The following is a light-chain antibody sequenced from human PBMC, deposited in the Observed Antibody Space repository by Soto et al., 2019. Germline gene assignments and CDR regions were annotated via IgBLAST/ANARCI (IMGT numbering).Light chain of an antibody. CDR2: DAS. V-gene: IGKV1-33*01. J-gene: IGKJ1*01. Sequence: DIQMIQSPSSLSASVGGRVTITCQGSQEISNYLKWYQQKPGKDPNLLIYDASNLERGVPSRCSGHGSRTDFTFTSSRLQHEDYETYYCQQYDHLPRTFGRGPKAEIK. CDR1: QEISNY. CDR3: QQYDHLPRT.